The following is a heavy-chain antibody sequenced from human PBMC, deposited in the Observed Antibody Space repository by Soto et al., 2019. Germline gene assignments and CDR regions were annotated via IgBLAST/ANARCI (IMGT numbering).Heavy chain of an antibody. Sequence: EVQLVESGGGLVQPGGSLRLSCAASGFTVSSNYMSWVRQAPGKGLEWVSVIYSGGRTYYADSVKGRFTISRDNSKNTLYLQMNSLRAEDTAMYYCARDPSVNYYYYYMDVWGKGTTVTVSS. D-gene: IGHD1-26*01. J-gene: IGHJ6*03. V-gene: IGHV3-66*01. CDR3: ARDPSVNYYYYYMDV. CDR2: IYSGGRT. CDR1: GFTVSSNY.